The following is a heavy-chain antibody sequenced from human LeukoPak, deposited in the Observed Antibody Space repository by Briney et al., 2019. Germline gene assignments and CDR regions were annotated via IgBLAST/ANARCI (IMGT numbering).Heavy chain of an antibody. J-gene: IGHJ4*02. CDR3: ARDSGIAAAGMVY. V-gene: IGHV3-48*03. Sequence: GGSLRLSCAASGFTFSSYEMNWVRRAPGQGLEWVSYISSSGSTIYYADSVKGRFTISRDNAKNSLYLQMNSLRAEDTAVYYCARDSGIAAAGMVYWGQGTLVTVSS. CDR2: ISSSGSTI. D-gene: IGHD6-13*01. CDR1: GFTFSSYE.